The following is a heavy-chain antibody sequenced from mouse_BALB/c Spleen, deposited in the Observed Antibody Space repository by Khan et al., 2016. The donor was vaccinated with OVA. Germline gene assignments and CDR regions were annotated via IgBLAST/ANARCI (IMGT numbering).Heavy chain of an antibody. Sequence: VRLQQSGPELVKPGASVKIPCKASGYTFTDYNMDWVKQSPGKSLEWIGDINPNNGYTVYNQKFKGKATLTVDKSSSTAYMELRSLTSEDTAVYYCARGVYGSRGAWFAYGGQGTLVTGSA. CDR3: ARGVYGSRGAWFAY. V-gene: IGHV1-18*01. CDR2: INPNNGYT. CDR1: GYTFTDYN. J-gene: IGHJ3*01. D-gene: IGHD1-1*01.